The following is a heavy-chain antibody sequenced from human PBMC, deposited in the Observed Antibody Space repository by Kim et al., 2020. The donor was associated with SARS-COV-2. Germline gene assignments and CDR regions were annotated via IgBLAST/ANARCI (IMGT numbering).Heavy chain of an antibody. D-gene: IGHD6-13*01. CDR3: TRPSGYSSSWYIGVPHDYFDL. Sequence: GGSLRLSCTASGFTFGDYAMSWFRQAPGKGLEWVGFIRSKAYGGTTEYAASVKGRFTISRDDSKSIAYLQMNSLKTEDTAVYYCTRPSGYSSSWYIGVPHDYFDLWGRGTLVTVSS. J-gene: IGHJ2*01. CDR2: IRSKAYGGTT. V-gene: IGHV3-49*03. CDR1: GFTFGDYA.